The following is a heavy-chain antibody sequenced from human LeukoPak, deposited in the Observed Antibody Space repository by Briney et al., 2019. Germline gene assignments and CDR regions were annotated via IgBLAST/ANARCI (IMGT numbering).Heavy chain of an antibody. V-gene: IGHV3-30-3*01. CDR2: ISYDGSNK. CDR3: ARDGDDYSNYGYGMDV. J-gene: IGHJ6*02. CDR1: GFTFSSYA. D-gene: IGHD4-11*01. Sequence: GGSLRLSCAASGFTFSSYAMHWVRQAPGKGLEWVAVISYDGSNKYYADSVKGRFTISRDNSKNTLYLQMSSLRAEDTAVYYCARDGDDYSNYGYGMDVWGQGTTVTVSS.